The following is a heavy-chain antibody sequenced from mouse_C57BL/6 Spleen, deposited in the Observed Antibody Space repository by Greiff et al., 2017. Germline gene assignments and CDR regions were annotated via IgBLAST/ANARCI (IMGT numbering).Heavy chain of an antibody. D-gene: IGHD1-1*01. V-gene: IGHV5-17*01. CDR3: ARDSYYGSSYGYAMDY. CDR2: ISSGSSTI. Sequence: EVKLVESGGGLVKPGGSLKLSCAASGFTFSDYGMHWVRQAPEKGLEWVAYISSGSSTIYYADTVKGRFTISRDNAKNTLYLQMTSLRSEDTAMYYCARDSYYGSSYGYAMDYWGQGTSVTVSS. CDR1: GFTFSDYG. J-gene: IGHJ4*01.